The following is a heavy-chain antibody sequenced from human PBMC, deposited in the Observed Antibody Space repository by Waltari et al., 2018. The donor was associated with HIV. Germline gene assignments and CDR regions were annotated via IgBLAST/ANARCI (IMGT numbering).Heavy chain of an antibody. V-gene: IGHV1-69*01. Sequence: QVQLVQSGAEVKKPGSSVKVSCKASGGTFSSYAISWVRQAPGQGLEWMGGITPSFGTANYAQKFQGRVTITADESTSTAYMELGSLRSEDTAVYYCARGGGYSSGWYGSRFDYWGQGTLVTVSS. D-gene: IGHD6-19*01. J-gene: IGHJ4*02. CDR2: ITPSFGTA. CDR1: GGTFSSYA. CDR3: ARGGGYSSGWYGSRFDY.